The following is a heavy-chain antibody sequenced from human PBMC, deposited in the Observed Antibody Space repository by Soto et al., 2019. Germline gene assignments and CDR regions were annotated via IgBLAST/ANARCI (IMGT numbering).Heavy chain of an antibody. CDR1: GFTFSIYA. D-gene: IGHD3-9*01. J-gene: IGHJ6*02. CDR2: ISGSGGST. CDR3: AAIATLTPDYYYGMDV. V-gene: IGHV3-23*01. Sequence: GSLRLSCAASGFTFSIYAMSCVRQAPGKGLEWVSAISGSGGSTYYADSVKGRFTISRDNSKNTLYLQMNSLRAEDTAVYYCAAIATLTPDYYYGMDVWGQGTTVTVSS.